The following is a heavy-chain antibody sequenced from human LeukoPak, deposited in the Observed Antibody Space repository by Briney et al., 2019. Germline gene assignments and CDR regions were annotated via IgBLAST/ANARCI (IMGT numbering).Heavy chain of an antibody. Sequence: GGSLRLSCAASGFTFSSYSMNWVRQAPEKGLEWVSSISSSSSYIYYADSVKGRFTISRDNAKNSLYLQMNSLRAEDTAVYYCARGYGDYPLYFDYWGQGTLVTVSS. CDR2: ISSSSSYI. CDR3: ARGYGDYPLYFDY. D-gene: IGHD4-17*01. J-gene: IGHJ4*02. V-gene: IGHV3-21*01. CDR1: GFTFSSYS.